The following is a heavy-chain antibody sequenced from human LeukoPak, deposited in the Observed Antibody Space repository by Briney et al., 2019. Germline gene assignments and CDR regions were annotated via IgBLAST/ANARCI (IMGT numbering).Heavy chain of an antibody. V-gene: IGHV4-59*08. CDR1: RGSISSYY. Sequence: SETLSLTCTVSRGSISSYYWSWIRQPPGKGLEWIGYIHNSGSTNYNPSLKSRVTMSLDTSKNQFSLKMRSVTAADTAVYYCARRRDLFDYWGQGTLVTVSS. CDR3: ARRRDLFDY. D-gene: IGHD3/OR15-3a*01. CDR2: IHNSGST. J-gene: IGHJ4*02.